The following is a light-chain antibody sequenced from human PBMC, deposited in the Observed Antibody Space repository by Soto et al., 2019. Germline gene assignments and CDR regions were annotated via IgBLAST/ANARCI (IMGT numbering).Light chain of an antibody. V-gene: IGLV1-44*01. Sequence: QSVLTQPPSASGTPGQRIIISCFGSSSNIESHSVNWYQQLPGTAPKLLIYSNNQRPSGVPDRFSGSKSGTSASLAISGLQSEDEADYYCAAWDDSLNGWVFGGGTKLTVL. CDR1: SSNIESHS. J-gene: IGLJ3*02. CDR2: SNN. CDR3: AAWDDSLNGWV.